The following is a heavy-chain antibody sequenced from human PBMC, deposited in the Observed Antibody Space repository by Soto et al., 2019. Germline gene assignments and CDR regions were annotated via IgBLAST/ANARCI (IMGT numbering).Heavy chain of an antibody. CDR1: GGSISSFSYY. CDR3: ARPSGSYLYYFDY. J-gene: IGHJ4*02. Sequence: QLQLHESGPGLVKPSETLSLTCTVSGGSISSFSYYWGWIRQPPGKGLEWIGSIYYSGRTYYNPSLKCRVTISVDTSKKQSSLKRSSVTAAYTAVYYCARPSGSYLYYFDYWGQGTLVTVSS. D-gene: IGHD1-26*01. V-gene: IGHV4-39*01. CDR2: IYYSGRT.